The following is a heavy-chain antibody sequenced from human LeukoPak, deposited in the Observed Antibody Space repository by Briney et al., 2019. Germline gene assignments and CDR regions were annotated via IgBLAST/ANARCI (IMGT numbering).Heavy chain of an antibody. CDR1: GYTFTGYY. V-gene: IGHV1-2*02. Sequence: ASVKVSCKASGYTFTGYYMHWVRQAPGQGLEWMGWINPNSGGTNYAQKFQGRVTMTRDTSISTAHMELSRLRSDDTAVYYCAPMGMIVVEEGDYWGQGTLVTVSS. CDR3: APMGMIVVEEGDY. D-gene: IGHD3-22*01. CDR2: INPNSGGT. J-gene: IGHJ4*02.